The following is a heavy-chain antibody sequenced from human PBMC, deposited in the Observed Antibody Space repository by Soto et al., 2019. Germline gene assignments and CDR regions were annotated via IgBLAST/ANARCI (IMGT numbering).Heavy chain of an antibody. D-gene: IGHD3-10*01. J-gene: IGHJ4*02. CDR3: AKGSILWFGELLYFDY. Sequence: GGSLRLSCAASGFTFSSYGMHWVRQAPGKGLEWVAVISYDGSNKYYADSVKGRFTISRDNSKNTLYLQMNSLRAEDTAVYYCAKGSILWFGELLYFDYWGQGTLVTVSS. CDR2: ISYDGSNK. V-gene: IGHV3-30*18. CDR1: GFTFSSYG.